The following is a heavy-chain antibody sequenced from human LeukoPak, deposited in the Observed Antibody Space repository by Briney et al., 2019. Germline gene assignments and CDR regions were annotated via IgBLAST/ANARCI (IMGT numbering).Heavy chain of an antibody. J-gene: IGHJ6*02. CDR1: GFTFSSYW. Sequence: GGSLRLSCAVSGFTFSSYWMSWVRQAPGKGLEWVANIKQDGSEKYYVDSVKGRFTISRDNAKKSLYLQMNSLRAEDTAVYYCARDPAPEYCSGGSCYYYYGMDVWGQGTTVTVSS. CDR3: ARDPAPEYCSGGSCYYYYGMDV. V-gene: IGHV3-7*03. CDR2: IKQDGSEK. D-gene: IGHD2-15*01.